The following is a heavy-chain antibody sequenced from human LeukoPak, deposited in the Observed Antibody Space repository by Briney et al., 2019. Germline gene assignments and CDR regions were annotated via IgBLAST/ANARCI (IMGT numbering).Heavy chain of an antibody. Sequence: PGGSLRLSCAASGFTFSSYSMNWVRQAPGKGLEWVSSISSSSSYIYYADSVKGRFTISRDNAKNSLYLQMNSLRAEDTAVYYCARDPDIVVVPAANGYWGQGTLVTVSS. J-gene: IGHJ4*02. D-gene: IGHD2-2*01. CDR2: ISSSSSYI. V-gene: IGHV3-21*01. CDR1: GFTFSSYS. CDR3: ARDPDIVVVPAANGY.